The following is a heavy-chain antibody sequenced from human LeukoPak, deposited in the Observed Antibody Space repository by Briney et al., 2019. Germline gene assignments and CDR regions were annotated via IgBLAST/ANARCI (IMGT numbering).Heavy chain of an antibody. J-gene: IGHJ4*02. V-gene: IGHV4-38-2*02. CDR2: IYHSGST. CDR3: AIVDILTGFFAY. Sequence: SETLSLTCTVSGYSISNGYYWGWNRQPPGKGLEWIGSIYHSGSTYYNPSLKSRVTISVDSSKNQFSLKLSSVTAADTAVYYCAIVDILTGFFAYWGQGTLVTVSS. D-gene: IGHD3-9*01. CDR1: GYSISNGYY.